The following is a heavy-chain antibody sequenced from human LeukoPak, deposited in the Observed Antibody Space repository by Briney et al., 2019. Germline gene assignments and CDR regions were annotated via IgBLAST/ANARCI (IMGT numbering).Heavy chain of an antibody. CDR2: ISSTNTYI. V-gene: IGHV3-21*01. Sequence: GGSLRLSCAASGFTFITDSMNWGRQTPGKGLEWGASISSTNTYIPYADSLKGRFTVSRDNDRNSLFLQMNSLRADDTAVYYCAREGAVVVPAGYLDYWGQGTLVTV. D-gene: IGHD2-2*01. J-gene: IGHJ4*02. CDR3: AREGAVVVPAGYLDY. CDR1: GFTFITDS.